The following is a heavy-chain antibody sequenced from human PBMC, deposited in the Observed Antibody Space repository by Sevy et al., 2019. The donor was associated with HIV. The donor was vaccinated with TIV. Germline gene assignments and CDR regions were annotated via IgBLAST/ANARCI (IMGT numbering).Heavy chain of an antibody. CDR1: GDSITTNDYF. Sequence: SETLSLTCTISGDSITTNDYFWTWIRQAPGKGLEWIGYLYYSGRTAYNPSLKSRVSLSTDTTKSHFSLNLNSVTGADTAIYYCARAVGFTRGAFDIWGQGITVTVSS. CDR2: LYYSGRT. D-gene: IGHD3-10*01. V-gene: IGHV4-30-4*01. CDR3: ARAVGFTRGAFDI. J-gene: IGHJ3*02.